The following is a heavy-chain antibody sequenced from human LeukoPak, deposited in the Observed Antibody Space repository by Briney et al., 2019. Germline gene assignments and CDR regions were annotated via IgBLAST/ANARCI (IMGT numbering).Heavy chain of an antibody. Sequence: GGSLRLSCAASGFTFSSYAMHWVRQAPGKGLEWVAVIWYDGSNKYYADSVKGRFAISRDNSENTLYLQMNSLRAEDTAVYYCARVAMSDSSGYCDYWGQGTLVTVSS. CDR3: ARVAMSDSSGYCDY. CDR1: GFTFSSYA. D-gene: IGHD3-22*01. CDR2: IWYDGSNK. V-gene: IGHV3-33*01. J-gene: IGHJ4*02.